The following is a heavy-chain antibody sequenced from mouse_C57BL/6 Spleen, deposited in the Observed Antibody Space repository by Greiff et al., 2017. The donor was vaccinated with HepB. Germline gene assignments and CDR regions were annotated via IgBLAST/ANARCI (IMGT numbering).Heavy chain of an antibody. CDR1: GIDFSRYW. V-gene: IGHV4-1*01. J-gene: IGHJ4*01. D-gene: IGHD2-4*01. CDR2: INPDSSTI. CDR3: ARQIYYDYDYAMDY. Sequence: EVKLMESGGGLVQPGGSLKLSCAASGIDFSRYWMSWVRRAPGKGLEWIGEINPDSSTINYAPSLKDKFIISRDNAKNTLYLQMSKVRSEDTALYYCARQIYYDYDYAMDYWGQGTSVTVSS.